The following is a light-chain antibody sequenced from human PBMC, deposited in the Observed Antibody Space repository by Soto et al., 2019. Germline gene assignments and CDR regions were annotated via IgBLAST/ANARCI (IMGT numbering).Light chain of an antibody. Sequence: EIVLTQSPGTLSLSPGGRATLSCRASQSVSISLAWYQQKPGQAPRLLIYDASTRATGIPARFSGSGSGTDFTLTVSSLEPEDFAVYYCQQCITSPPTFGGGTKVDIK. V-gene: IGKV3-11*01. J-gene: IGKJ4*01. CDR2: DAS. CDR1: QSVSIS. CDR3: QQCITSPPT.